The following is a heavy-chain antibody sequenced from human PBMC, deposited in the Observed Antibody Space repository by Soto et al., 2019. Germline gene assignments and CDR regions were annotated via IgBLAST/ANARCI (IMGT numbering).Heavy chain of an antibody. J-gene: IGHJ6*02. CDR2: INPNSGGT. D-gene: IGHD6-19*01. CDR1: GYTFTGYY. Sequence: SVKVSCKASGYTFTGYYMHWGRQAPVQGLEWMGWINPNSGGTNYAQKFQGWVTMTRDTSISTAYMELSRLRSDDTAVYYCARDLGGWYDYYYGMDVWGQGTTVTVSS. CDR3: ARDLGGWYDYYYGMDV. V-gene: IGHV1-2*04.